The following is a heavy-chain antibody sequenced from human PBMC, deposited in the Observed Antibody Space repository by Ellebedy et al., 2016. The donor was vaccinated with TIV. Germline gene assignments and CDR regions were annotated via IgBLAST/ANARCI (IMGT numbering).Heavy chain of an antibody. CDR3: ARVPSTVRGVGFDP. Sequence: SETLSLTXTVSGDSIISSSSCWGWIRQPPGKGLEWIGNICSRGNTFYNAPLRSRLTISVDTSKKQFSLKLSSVTAADTAVYYCARVPSTVRGVGFDPWGQGTLVTVSS. J-gene: IGHJ5*02. CDR2: ICSRGNT. V-gene: IGHV4-39*07. CDR1: GDSIISSSSC. D-gene: IGHD3-10*01.